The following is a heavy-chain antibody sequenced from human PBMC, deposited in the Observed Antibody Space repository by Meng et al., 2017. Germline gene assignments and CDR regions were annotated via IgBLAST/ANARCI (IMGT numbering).Heavy chain of an antibody. CDR2: IKQDGSGK. J-gene: IGHJ4*02. CDR3: ARGPEFDSGYNSYFDY. Sequence: GESLKISCEASGFTFSSYWMSWVRQAPSKGLEWVAKIKQDGSGKYYVDSVKGRFTISRDNTKNSLYLKMNNLRAEDTAVYYCARGPEFDSGYNSYFDYWGQGTLVTVSS. V-gene: IGHV3-7*01. CDR1: GFTFSSYW. D-gene: IGHD5-12*01.